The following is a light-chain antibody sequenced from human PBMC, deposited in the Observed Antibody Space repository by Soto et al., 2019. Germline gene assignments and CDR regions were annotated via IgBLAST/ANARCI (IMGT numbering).Light chain of an antibody. V-gene: IGKV1-5*03. CDR1: QTISTS. J-gene: IGKJ5*01. CDR2: LAS. CDR3: LQDFNYPRT. Sequence: IQMTQSPSTLSALVRDRVTITCRASQTISTSLAWYQQKPGKAPKLLIYLASTLQSGVPSRFSGSGSGTEFTLTINSLQPEDFASYYCLQDFNYPRTFGQGTRLEIK.